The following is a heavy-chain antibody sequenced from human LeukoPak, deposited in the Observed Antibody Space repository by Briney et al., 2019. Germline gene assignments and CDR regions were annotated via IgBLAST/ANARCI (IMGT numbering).Heavy chain of an antibody. D-gene: IGHD1-26*01. CDR3: ARGTGSLDY. V-gene: IGHV6-1*01. CDR2: TYSRSKWFN. Sequence: PSQTLSHTCAISGDSVSSKSASWNWIRQSPSRGLEWLGRTYSRSKWFNDYAVSVKSRITINPDTSQNQFSLHLASVTPDDTAVYYCARGTGSLDYWGQGTLVTVSS. CDR1: GDSVSSKSAS. J-gene: IGHJ4*02.